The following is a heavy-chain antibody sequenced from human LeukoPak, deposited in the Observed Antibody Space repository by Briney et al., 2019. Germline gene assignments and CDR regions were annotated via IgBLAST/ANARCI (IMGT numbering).Heavy chain of an antibody. D-gene: IGHD3-10*01. CDR2: INHSGST. CDR1: GGSFSGYY. CDR3: ARGIVRGVPVIGY. V-gene: IGHV4-34*01. J-gene: IGHJ4*02. Sequence: SETLSLTCAVYGGSFSGYYRSWIRQSPGKGLGGIGEINHSGSTNYNPSLKSRVTISVDTSKNQFSLKLSSVTAADTAVYYCARGIVRGVPVIGYWGQGTLVTVSS.